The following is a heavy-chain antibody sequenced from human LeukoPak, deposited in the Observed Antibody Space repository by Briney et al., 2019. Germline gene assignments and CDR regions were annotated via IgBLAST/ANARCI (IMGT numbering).Heavy chain of an antibody. J-gene: IGHJ4*02. Sequence: GGSLRLSCAASGFTFSNYWMSWVRQAPGKGLEWVSSISSSSSYIYYADSVKGRFTISRDNAKNSLYLQMNSLRAEDTAVYYCARDLWFGESRDFDYWGQGTLVTVSS. CDR2: ISSSSSYI. D-gene: IGHD3-10*01. V-gene: IGHV3-21*01. CDR3: ARDLWFGESRDFDY. CDR1: GFTFSNYW.